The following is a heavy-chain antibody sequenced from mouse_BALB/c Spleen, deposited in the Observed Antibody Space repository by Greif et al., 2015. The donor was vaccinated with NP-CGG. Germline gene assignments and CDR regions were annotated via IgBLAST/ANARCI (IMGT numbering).Heavy chain of an antibody. CDR3: ASSYYYGSSYYAMDY. J-gene: IGHJ4*01. V-gene: IGHV1-7*01. D-gene: IGHD1-1*01. CDR2: INPSTGYT. Sequence: VQVVESGAELAKPGASVKMSCKASGYTFTSYWMHWVKQRPGQGLEWIGYINPSTGYTEYNQKFKDKATLTADKSSSTAYMQLSSLTSEDSAVYCCASSYYYGSSYYAMDYWGQGTLVTVSS. CDR1: GYTFTSYW.